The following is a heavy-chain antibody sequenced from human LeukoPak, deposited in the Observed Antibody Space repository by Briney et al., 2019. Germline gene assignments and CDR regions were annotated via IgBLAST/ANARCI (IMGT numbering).Heavy chain of an antibody. CDR1: GYTFTGYY. CDR3: ASATSSSQTYYYYMDV. V-gene: IGHV1-2*06. J-gene: IGHJ6*03. Sequence: ASVKVSCKASGYTFTGYYIDWVRQAPGQGLEWMGRVNPDSGATNYAQKFQGRVTMTRDTSISTAYMELSRLRSDDTAVYYCASATSSSQTYYYYMDVWGKGTTVTVSS. D-gene: IGHD6-13*01. CDR2: VNPDSGAT.